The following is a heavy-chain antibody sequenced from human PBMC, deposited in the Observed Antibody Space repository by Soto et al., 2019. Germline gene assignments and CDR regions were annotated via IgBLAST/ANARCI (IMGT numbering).Heavy chain of an antibody. J-gene: IGHJ6*02. Sequence: SETLSLTCTVSGGSISSYYWSWIRQPPGKGLEWIGYIYYSGSTNYNPSLKSRVTISVDTSKNQFSLKLSSVTAADTAVYYCARDKASGGYYYGMDVWGQGTTVTVSS. CDR1: GGSISSYY. D-gene: IGHD2-15*01. CDR3: ARDKASGGYYYGMDV. CDR2: IYYSGST. V-gene: IGHV4-59*01.